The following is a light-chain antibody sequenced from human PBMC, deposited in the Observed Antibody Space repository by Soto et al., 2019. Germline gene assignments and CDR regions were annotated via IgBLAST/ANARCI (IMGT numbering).Light chain of an antibody. CDR2: AAS. V-gene: IGKV1-9*01. CDR1: RDISNY. J-gene: IGKJ1*01. Sequence: DIQLTQSPSFLSASVGDRVTITCRASRDISNYLVWYQQKPGKAPKPLIYAASTLQSGVPSRFSGSGSETEFTLTISSLLPDDFATYYCQQYNRYWTFGQGTKVDIK. CDR3: QQYNRYWT.